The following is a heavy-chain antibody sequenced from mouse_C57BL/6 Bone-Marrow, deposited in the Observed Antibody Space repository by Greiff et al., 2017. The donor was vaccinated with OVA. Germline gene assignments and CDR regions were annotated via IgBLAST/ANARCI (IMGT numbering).Heavy chain of an antibody. Sequence: VQLVESGAELVKPGASVKISCKASGYAFSSYWMNWVKQRPGKGLEWIGQIYPGDGDTNYNGKFKGKATLTADKSSSTAYMQLSSLTSEDSAVYFCARGYYYGSLDYWGQGTTLTVSS. J-gene: IGHJ2*01. CDR3: ARGYYYGSLDY. CDR1: GYAFSSYW. V-gene: IGHV1-80*01. D-gene: IGHD1-1*01. CDR2: IYPGDGDT.